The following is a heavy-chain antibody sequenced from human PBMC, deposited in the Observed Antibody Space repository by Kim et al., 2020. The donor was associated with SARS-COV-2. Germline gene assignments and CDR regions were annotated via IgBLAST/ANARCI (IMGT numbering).Heavy chain of an antibody. CDR3: AKDLRITMVRGVFCY. J-gene: IGHJ4*02. CDR2: ICGNGGNT. CDR1: GFTFSSYA. Sequence: GGSLRLSCAASGFTFSSYAMSWVRQAPGKGLEWVAAICGNGGNTYSADSVKGRFTISRDNSKNSLYLQMNSLRAEDTAVFYCAKDLRITMVRGVFCYWGQGTLVTVSS. V-gene: IGHV3-23*01. D-gene: IGHD3-10*01.